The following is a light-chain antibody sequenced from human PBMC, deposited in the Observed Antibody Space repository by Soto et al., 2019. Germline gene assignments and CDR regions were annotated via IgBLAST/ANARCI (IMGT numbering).Light chain of an antibody. CDR2: GAS. V-gene: IGKV3-15*01. CDR1: QSVSSN. J-gene: IGKJ1*01. CDR3: QQYNNWWT. Sequence: ERVMTQSPATLSVSPGERATLCCRASQSVSSNLAWYQQKPGQAPRLLIYGASTRATGIPARFSGSGSGTEFTLTISSLQSEDFAVYYCQQYNNWWTFGQGTKV.